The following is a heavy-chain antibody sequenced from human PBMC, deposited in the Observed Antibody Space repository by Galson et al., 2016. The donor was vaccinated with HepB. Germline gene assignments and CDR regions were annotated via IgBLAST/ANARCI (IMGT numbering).Heavy chain of an antibody. D-gene: IGHD2-15*01. V-gene: IGHV1-69*06. Sequence: SVKVSCKASGGTFSNYGISWVRQAPGQGLEWMGGIIPMFGTSNYAQKFQDRVSITADKSTSTAYMELSSLRSEDTAMYYCARELGLGVAVVAANEVFEIWGQGTLVTVSS. CDR3: ARELGLGVAVVAANEVFEI. J-gene: IGHJ3*02. CDR1: GGTFSNYG. CDR2: IIPMFGTS.